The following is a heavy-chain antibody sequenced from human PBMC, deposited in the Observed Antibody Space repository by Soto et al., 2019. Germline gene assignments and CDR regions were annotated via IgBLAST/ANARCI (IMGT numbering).Heavy chain of an antibody. Sequence: EVQLLESGGGLVQPGGSLRLSCAASGFTFSSYAMTWVRQAPGKGLEWVSVIAGSDSSTNYADSVKGRFTISRDNSQNTLYLQMNSLRAKDTAIYYCARSVYSDYWGQGTLVTVSS. CDR1: GFTFSSYA. V-gene: IGHV3-23*01. J-gene: IGHJ4*02. CDR3: ARSVYSDY. CDR2: IAGSDSST.